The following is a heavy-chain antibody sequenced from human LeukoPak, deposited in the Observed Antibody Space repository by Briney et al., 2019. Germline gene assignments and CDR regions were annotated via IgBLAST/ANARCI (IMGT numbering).Heavy chain of an antibody. CDR1: GFTFSNAW. D-gene: IGHD3-10*01. J-gene: IGHJ3*02. CDR3: ATASITRSAFDI. Sequence: TTGGSLRLSCAVSGFTFSNAWMSWVRQAPGKGLEWIGRIKRKTDGGTTDYAAPVKGRFTISRDDSRTTLYLQMNSLKTEDTAVYYCATASITRSAFDIWGQGTMVTVSS. V-gene: IGHV3-15*01. CDR2: IKRKTDGGTT.